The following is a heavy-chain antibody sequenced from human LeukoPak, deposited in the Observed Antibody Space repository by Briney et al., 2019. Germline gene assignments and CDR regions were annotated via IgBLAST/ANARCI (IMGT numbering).Heavy chain of an antibody. V-gene: IGHV3-9*03. J-gene: IGHJ4*02. Sequence: PGRSLRLSCAASGFTFDDYAMHWVRQAPGKGLEWVSGISWNSGSIGYADSVKGRFTIPRDNAKNSLYLQMNSLRAEDMALYYCAKGLGYSGYDYFDYWGQGTLVTVSS. CDR2: ISWNSGSI. CDR1: GFTFDDYA. CDR3: AKGLGYSGYDYFDY. D-gene: IGHD5-12*01.